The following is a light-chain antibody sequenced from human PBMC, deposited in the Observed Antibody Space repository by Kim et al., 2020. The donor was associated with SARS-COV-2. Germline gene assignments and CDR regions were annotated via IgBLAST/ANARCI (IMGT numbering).Light chain of an antibody. CDR3: AAWDSSLSAWV. CDR1: TTSVGYQG. Sequence: QPPTLTCPGNTTSVGYQGAASLLHHQGHPPKLLSFRNNNRPSGISERVSASRSGNTASLTISGLQPEDEADYHCAAWDSSLSAWVFGGGTQLTVL. CDR2: RNN. J-gene: IGLJ2*01. V-gene: IGLV10-54*01.